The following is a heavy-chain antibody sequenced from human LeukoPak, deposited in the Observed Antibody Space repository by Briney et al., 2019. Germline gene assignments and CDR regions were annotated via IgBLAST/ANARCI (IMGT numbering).Heavy chain of an antibody. J-gene: IGHJ4*02. Sequence: GGSLRLSCAASGFTFSGYWMSWVRQAPGKGLEWVSAISGSGGSTYYADSVKGRFTISRDNSKNTLYLQMNSLRAEDTAVYYCAKVKKYSYYYGSGTASPFDYWGQGTLVTVSS. V-gene: IGHV3-23*01. CDR1: GFTFSGYW. CDR3: AKVKKYSYYYGSGTASPFDY. D-gene: IGHD3-10*01. CDR2: ISGSGGST.